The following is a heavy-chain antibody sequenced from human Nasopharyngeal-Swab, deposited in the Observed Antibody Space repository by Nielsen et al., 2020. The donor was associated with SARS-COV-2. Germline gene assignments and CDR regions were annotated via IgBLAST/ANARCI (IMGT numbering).Heavy chain of an antibody. CDR1: GFTFSSYG. CDR3: ASGSPINVVPAARHLRQFDY. D-gene: IGHD2-2*01. CDR2: IRYDGSNK. J-gene: IGHJ4*02. V-gene: IGHV3-30*02. Sequence: GESLKISCAASGFTFSSYGMHWVRQAPGKGLEWVAFIRYDGSNKYYADSVKGRFTISRDNSKNTLYLQMNSLRAEDTAVYYCASGSPINVVPAARHLRQFDYWGQGTLVTVSS.